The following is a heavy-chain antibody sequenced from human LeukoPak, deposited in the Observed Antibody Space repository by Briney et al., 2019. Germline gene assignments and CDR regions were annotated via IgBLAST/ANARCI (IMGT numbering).Heavy chain of an antibody. CDR3: ARASASPTNSNSYYFETTKKNAFDI. CDR2: INPNSGGT. D-gene: IGHD3-22*01. V-gene: IGHV1-2*02. CDR1: GYTFTGYY. Sequence: ASVKVSCKASGYTFTGYYIHWVRQAPGQGLEWMGWINPNSGGTNYAQKLQGRVTMTTDTSTRTAYMELRSLSSDDTAVYYCARASASPTNSNSYYFETTKKNAFDIWGQGTMVTVSS. J-gene: IGHJ3*02.